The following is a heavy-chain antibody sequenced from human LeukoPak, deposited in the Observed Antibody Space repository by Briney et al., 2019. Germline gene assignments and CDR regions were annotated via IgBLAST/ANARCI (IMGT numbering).Heavy chain of an antibody. CDR3: ASCLISRVRGFTNSYYYWDV. J-gene: IGHJ6*03. CDR1: GFTFSSYW. V-gene: IGHV3-7*01. Sequence: PGGSLRLSCAASGFTFSSYWMSWVRQAPGKGLEWVANINQDGSEKYYVDSVKGPLTISRDNAKNSLYLQMSSLRAEDTAVYYCASCLISRVRGFTNSYYYWDVGAKGPGVTVP. CDR2: INQDGSEK. D-gene: IGHD3-10*01.